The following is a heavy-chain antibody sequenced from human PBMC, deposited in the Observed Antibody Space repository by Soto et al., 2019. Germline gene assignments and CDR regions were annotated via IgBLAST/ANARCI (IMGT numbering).Heavy chain of an antibody. J-gene: IGHJ4*02. V-gene: IGHV1-18*01. CDR3: AGDLAYIREY. D-gene: IGHD3-10*01. CDR1: GYTFTSYG. CDR2: ISTAHSDI. Sequence: ASVKVSCKASGYTFTSYGFSWVRQAPGQGLEWMGWISTAHSDIGYAQKFQGRLTMTRDTSTSTAFMELRGLRSDDTAIYYCAGDLAYIREYWGQGTQVTVSS.